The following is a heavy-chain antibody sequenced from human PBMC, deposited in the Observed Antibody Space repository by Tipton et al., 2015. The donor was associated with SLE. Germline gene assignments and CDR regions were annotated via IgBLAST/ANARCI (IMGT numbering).Heavy chain of an antibody. CDR1: GGSFSNFY. D-gene: IGHD3-3*01. Sequence: TLSLTCAVYGGSFSNFYWSWIRQPPGEGLEWIGEISHSGSTNYNPSLKSRVTISVDTSKNQFSLKLSSVTAADTAVYYCARRPTAGYDFWSGYLWVWYFDYWGQGTLVTVSS. J-gene: IGHJ4*02. CDR2: ISHSGST. CDR3: ARRPTAGYDFWSGYLWVWYFDY. V-gene: IGHV4-34*01.